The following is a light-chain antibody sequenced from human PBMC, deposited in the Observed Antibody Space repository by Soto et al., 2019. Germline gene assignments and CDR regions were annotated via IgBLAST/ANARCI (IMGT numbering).Light chain of an antibody. Sequence: SYELTQPPSVSVAPGKTARISCGGNNIGNTNVHWYQQKPGQAPVLVIYYDSDRPSGIPERFSGSTSGNTATLTISRVEAGDEADYYCQVWDSSGDQLVVFCGGTKLTVL. CDR1: NIGNTN. CDR2: YDS. V-gene: IGLV3-21*04. CDR3: QVWDSSGDQLVV. J-gene: IGLJ2*01.